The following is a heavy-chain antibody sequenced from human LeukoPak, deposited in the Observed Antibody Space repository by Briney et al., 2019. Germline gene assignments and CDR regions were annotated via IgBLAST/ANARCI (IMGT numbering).Heavy chain of an antibody. V-gene: IGHV3-23*01. CDR1: GLSCSSFG. J-gene: IGHJ4*02. CDR3: AKASWISSTDAVR. Sequence: GGSLRLSCGASGLSCSSFGMSWGGQGPARGREWVSSIRGNGETFYADSVKGRFTLSSDSPRNAVYFQLNHLRVEDTAIYYCAKASWISSTDAVRWGQGTLVTVSS. D-gene: IGHD2-2*03. CDR2: IRGNGET.